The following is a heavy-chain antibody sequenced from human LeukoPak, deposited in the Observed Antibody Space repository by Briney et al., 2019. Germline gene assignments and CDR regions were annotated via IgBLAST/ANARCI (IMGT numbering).Heavy chain of an antibody. CDR3: ARVVSGIYDYN. V-gene: IGHV3-66*01. D-gene: IGHD3-16*01. CDR1: GFNVSSNY. Sequence: PGGSLRLSCAASGFNVSSNYMTWVRQAPGKGLEWVSVIYSGGTTYSTDSVKGRFTLSRDNSRNTVFLQMSSLRAEDTAMYYCARVVSGIYDYNWGQGTLVTVPS. J-gene: IGHJ4*02. CDR2: IYSGGTT.